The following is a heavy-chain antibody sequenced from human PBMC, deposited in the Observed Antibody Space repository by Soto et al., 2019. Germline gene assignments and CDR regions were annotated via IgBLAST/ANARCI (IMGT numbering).Heavy chain of an antibody. CDR1: GFTFSSYW. CDR3: ARLRNDNWNDGTNTYYYYYGMDV. Sequence: EVQLVESGGGLVQPGGSLRLSCAASGFTFSSYWMSWVRQAPGKGLEWVANIKQDGSEKYYVDSVKGRFTISRDNAKNSLYLQMNSLRAEDTAVYYCARLRNDNWNDGTNTYYYYYGMDVWGQGTTVTVSS. D-gene: IGHD1-1*01. CDR2: IKQDGSEK. J-gene: IGHJ6*02. V-gene: IGHV3-7*05.